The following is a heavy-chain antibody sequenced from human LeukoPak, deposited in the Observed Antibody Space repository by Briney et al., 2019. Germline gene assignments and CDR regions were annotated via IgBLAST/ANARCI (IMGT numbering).Heavy chain of an antibody. D-gene: IGHD3-22*01. CDR1: GGSFSSYY. Sequence: PSETLSLTCTVSGGSFSSYYWSWIRQPPGKGLEWIGYMYYSGSTNYKPSLKSRVTILVDTSKNQFSLKLSSVTAADTAVYYCARDSSGYYYLDYWGQGTLVTVSS. J-gene: IGHJ4*02. CDR2: MYYSGST. CDR3: ARDSSGYYYLDY. V-gene: IGHV4-59*13.